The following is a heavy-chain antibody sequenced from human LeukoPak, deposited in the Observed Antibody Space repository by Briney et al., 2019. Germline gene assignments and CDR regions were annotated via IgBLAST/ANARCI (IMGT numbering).Heavy chain of an antibody. CDR1: GHTFTASY. V-gene: IGHV1-2*02. CDR2: INPNSGDT. Sequence: ASVKVSCEASGHTFTASYVHWVRQAPGQGLEWMGRINPNSGDTNYAQKFQGRVTMTRDTSINTTYMELSRLRSDDTAEYYCARSAEHCTNGVCYTDYYMDVWGNGTTVTISS. D-gene: IGHD2-8*01. CDR3: ARSAEHCTNGVCYTDYYMDV. J-gene: IGHJ6*03.